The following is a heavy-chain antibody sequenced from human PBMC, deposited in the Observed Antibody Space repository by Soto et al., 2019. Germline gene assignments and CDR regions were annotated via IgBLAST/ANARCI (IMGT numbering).Heavy chain of an antibody. V-gene: IGHV1-2*02. J-gene: IGHJ4*02. Sequence: QVQLVHSEAEVKKPGASVKVSCKASGYTFTAYSMHWVRQAPGQGLEWVGWFNPNSGDTIYAQKFPGRVTLTRDTSIGTAYMELYSLTSDDTAVYYCAREASAVISLDYWGQGTLVTVSS. CDR1: GYTFTAYS. CDR2: FNPNSGDT. CDR3: AREASAVISLDY. D-gene: IGHD6-19*01.